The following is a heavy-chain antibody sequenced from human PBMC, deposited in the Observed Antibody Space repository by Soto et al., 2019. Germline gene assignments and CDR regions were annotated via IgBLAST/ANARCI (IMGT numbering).Heavy chain of an antibody. D-gene: IGHD2-8*01. CDR3: ASRDCTNGVCYNLPFDI. CDR2: IYHSGST. J-gene: IGHJ3*02. V-gene: IGHV4-4*02. CDR1: SGSISSSNW. Sequence: SETLSLTCAVSSGSISSSNWWSWVRQPPGKGLEWIGEIYHSGSTNYNPSLKSRVTISVDKSKNQFSLKLSSVTAADTAVYYCASRDCTNGVCYNLPFDIWGQGTMVTVSS.